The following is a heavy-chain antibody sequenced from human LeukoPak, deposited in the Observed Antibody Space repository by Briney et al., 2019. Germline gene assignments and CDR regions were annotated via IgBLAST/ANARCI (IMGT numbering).Heavy chain of an antibody. CDR2: ISGSGGST. V-gene: IGHV3-23*01. CDR1: GFTFSSYA. Sequence: GGSLRLSCAASGFTFSSYAMSWVRQAPGKGPEWVSAISGSGGSTYYADSVKGRFTISRDNSKNTLYLQMNSLRAEDTAVYYCAKTTGYSSGSIDYWGQGTLVTVSS. J-gene: IGHJ4*02. D-gene: IGHD6-19*01. CDR3: AKTTGYSSGSIDY.